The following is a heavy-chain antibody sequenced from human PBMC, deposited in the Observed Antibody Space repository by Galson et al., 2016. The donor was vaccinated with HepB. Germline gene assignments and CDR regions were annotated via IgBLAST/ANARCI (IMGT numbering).Heavy chain of an antibody. J-gene: IGHJ4*02. Sequence: SLRLSCATSGFTFGDYAMGWFRQAPGKGLEWVSVMRAKTYSGTTEVAASMKGRFIISRDDSKSIAYLQMNSLKTEDTAVCYCTRNSGGNSRGPTYWGQGTLVTVSS. D-gene: IGHD4-23*01. V-gene: IGHV3-49*03. CDR2: MRAKTYSGTT. CDR1: GFTFGDYA. CDR3: TRNSGGNSRGPTY.